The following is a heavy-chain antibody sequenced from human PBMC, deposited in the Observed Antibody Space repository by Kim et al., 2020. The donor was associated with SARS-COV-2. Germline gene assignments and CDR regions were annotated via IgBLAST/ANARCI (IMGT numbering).Heavy chain of an antibody. D-gene: IGHD3-22*01. Sequence: SETLSLTCAVYGGSFSGYYWSWIRQPPGKGLEWIGEINHSGSTNYNPSLKSRVTISVDTSKNQFSLKLSSVTAADTAVYYCARGLRGSMIVVASRYFDYWGQGTLVTVSS. CDR2: INHSGST. V-gene: IGHV4-34*01. J-gene: IGHJ4*02. CDR3: ARGLRGSMIVVASRYFDY. CDR1: GGSFSGYY.